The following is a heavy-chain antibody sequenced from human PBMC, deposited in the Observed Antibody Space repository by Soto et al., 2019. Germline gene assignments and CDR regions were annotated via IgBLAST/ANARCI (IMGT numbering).Heavy chain of an antibody. CDR2: INAGNGNT. D-gene: IGHD2-2*03. V-gene: IGHV1-3*01. CDR3: ARVLLDIVVVPAANDYYYYMDV. Sequence: QVQLVQSGAEVKKPGASVKVSCKASGYTFTSYAMHWVRQAPGQRLEWMGWINAGNGNTKYSQKFQGRVTTTRDTSASTAYMELSSLRSEDTAVYYCARVLLDIVVVPAANDYYYYMDVWGKGTTVTVSS. J-gene: IGHJ6*03. CDR1: GYTFTSYA.